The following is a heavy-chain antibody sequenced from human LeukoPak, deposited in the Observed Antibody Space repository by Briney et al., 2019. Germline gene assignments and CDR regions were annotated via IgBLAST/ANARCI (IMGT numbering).Heavy chain of an antibody. D-gene: IGHD5-12*01. V-gene: IGHV4-4*07. Sequence: PSETLSLTCTVSDGSVSNYYCSWIRQAAGKGLEWIGRIHISGNTIYSPSLKSRVTMAVDTSKNQFSLTLSSVTAADTAVYYCARLTSGYGESDYWGQGTLVTVSS. J-gene: IGHJ4*02. CDR2: IHISGNT. CDR3: ARLTSGYGESDY. CDR1: DGSVSNYY.